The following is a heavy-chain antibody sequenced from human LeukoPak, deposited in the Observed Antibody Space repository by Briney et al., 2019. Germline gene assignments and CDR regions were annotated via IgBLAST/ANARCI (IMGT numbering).Heavy chain of an antibody. CDR3: AREVEYYDSSGYRPHAFDI. CDR1: GGSFSGYY. D-gene: IGHD3-22*01. Sequence: SETLSLTCAVYGGSFSGYYWSWIRQPPGKGLEWIGSISYSGGTAYNPSLRSRVTISVDTSKNQFSLKVNSVTAADTAVYYCAREVEYYDSSGYRPHAFDIWGQGTLVTVSS. CDR2: ISYSGGT. J-gene: IGHJ3*02. V-gene: IGHV4-34*01.